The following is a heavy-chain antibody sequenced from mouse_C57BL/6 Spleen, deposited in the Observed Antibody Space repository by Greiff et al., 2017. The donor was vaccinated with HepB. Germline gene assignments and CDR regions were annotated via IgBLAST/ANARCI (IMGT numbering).Heavy chain of an antibody. CDR3: ARYANWDGWYVDV. D-gene: IGHD4-1*01. V-gene: IGHV1-52*01. J-gene: IGHJ1*03. Sequence: QVQLQQPGAELVRPGSSVKLSCKASGYTFTSYWMHWVKQRPIQGLEWIGNIDPSDSETHYNQKFKDKATLTVDKSSSTAYMQLSSLTSEDSAVYDCARYANWDGWYVDVWGTGTTVTVSS. CDR2: IDPSDSET. CDR1: GYTFTSYW.